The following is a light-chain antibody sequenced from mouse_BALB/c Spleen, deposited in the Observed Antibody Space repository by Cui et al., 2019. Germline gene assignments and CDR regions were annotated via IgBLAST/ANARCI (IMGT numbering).Light chain of an antibody. CDR2: DAT. Sequence: DIQMTQSPASQSASLGESVTITCLASQTICTRLAWYQQKPGKSPQLLIYDATSLADGVPSRFSGSGSGTKFSFKISSLQAEDCVSYYCKQLYGTPYTFGGGTKLEIK. J-gene: IGKJ2*01. V-gene: IGKV12-98*01. CDR3: KQLYGTPYT. CDR1: QTICTR.